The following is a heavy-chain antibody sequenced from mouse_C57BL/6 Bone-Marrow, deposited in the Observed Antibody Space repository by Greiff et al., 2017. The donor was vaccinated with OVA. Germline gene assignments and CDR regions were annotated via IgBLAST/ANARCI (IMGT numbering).Heavy chain of an antibody. V-gene: IGHV1-64*01. CDR2: IHPNSGST. CDR3: AREYITTVVATNY. CDR1: GYTFTSYW. Sequence: QVQLQQPGAELVKPGASVKLSCKASGYTFTSYWMHWVKQRPGQGLEWIGMIHPNSGSTNYNEKFKSKATLTVYKSSSTAYMQLSSLTSEDSAVYYCAREYITTVVATNYWGQGTTLTVSS. J-gene: IGHJ2*01. D-gene: IGHD1-1*01.